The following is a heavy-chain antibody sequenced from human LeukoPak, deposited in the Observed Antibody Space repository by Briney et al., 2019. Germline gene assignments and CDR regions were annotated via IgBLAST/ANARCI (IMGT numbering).Heavy chain of an antibody. V-gene: IGHV4-34*01. CDR3: ARLRYYDFWSGFRKWYGMDV. J-gene: IGHJ6*02. Sequence: SETLSLTCAAYGGSFSGYYWSWIRQPPGKGLEWIGEINHSGSTNYNPSLKSRVTISVDTSKNQFSLKLSSVTAADTAVYYCARLRYYDFWSGFRKWYGMDVWGQGTTVTVSS. D-gene: IGHD3-3*01. CDR1: GGSFSGYY. CDR2: INHSGST.